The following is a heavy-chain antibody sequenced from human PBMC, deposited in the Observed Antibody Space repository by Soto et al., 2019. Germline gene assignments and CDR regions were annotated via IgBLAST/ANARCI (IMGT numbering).Heavy chain of an antibody. CDR3: ATMPAYYYVSSGYYYGDGYYGMDV. Sequence: GGSMRLSCAAAGFTFSSYGRHWVRQDTGKGLEWVAVIWYYGSNKYYADSVKGRFTISRDNSKNTLYLQMNRLRAEDTALYYCATMPAYYYVSSGYYYGDGYYGMDVWRQGTTVPVSS. CDR1: GFTFSSYG. J-gene: IGHJ6*02. D-gene: IGHD3-22*01. CDR2: IWYYGSNK. V-gene: IGHV3-33*01.